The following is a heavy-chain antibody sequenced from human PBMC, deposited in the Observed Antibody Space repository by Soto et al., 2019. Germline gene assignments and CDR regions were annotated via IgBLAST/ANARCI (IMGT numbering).Heavy chain of an antibody. V-gene: IGHV1-18*01. CDR3: ARAYPFDPYSSGCPLDY. CDR1: GYTFTSYG. Sequence: ASVKVSCKASGYTFTSYGISWVRQAPGQGLEWMGWISAYNGNTNYAQKLQGRVTMTTDTSTSTAYMELRSLRSDDTAVYYCARAYPFDPYSSGCPLDYWGQGTLVTVSS. D-gene: IGHD6-19*01. J-gene: IGHJ4*02. CDR2: ISAYNGNT.